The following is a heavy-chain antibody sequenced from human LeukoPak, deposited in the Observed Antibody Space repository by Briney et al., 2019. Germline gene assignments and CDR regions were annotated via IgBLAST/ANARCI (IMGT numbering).Heavy chain of an antibody. Sequence: MSSETLPLTCTVSGGSISSGDYYWSWIRQPPGKGLEWIGSIYYSGSTNYNSSLKSRASISVDTYKNQFSLTLRSVTAADTAVYYCARVDCLSASCPADYWGQGTLVLASS. CDR3: ARVDCLSASCPADY. CDR2: IYYSGST. J-gene: IGHJ4*02. D-gene: IGHD2-2*01. V-gene: IGHV4-61*08. CDR1: GGSISSGDYY.